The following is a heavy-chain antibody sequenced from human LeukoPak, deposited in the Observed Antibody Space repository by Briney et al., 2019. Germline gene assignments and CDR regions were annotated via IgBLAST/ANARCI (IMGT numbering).Heavy chain of an antibody. J-gene: IGHJ4*02. V-gene: IGHV3-21*01. D-gene: IGHD1-26*01. CDR3: ARDRSGSYLFDY. Sequence: GGSLRLSCAASGFTFSSYSMNWVRQAPGKGLEWVSSISSSSSYIYYADSVKGRFTISRDNVKNSLYLQMNSLRAEDTAVYYCARDRSGSYLFDYWGQGTLVTVSS. CDR2: ISSSSSYI. CDR1: GFTFSSYS.